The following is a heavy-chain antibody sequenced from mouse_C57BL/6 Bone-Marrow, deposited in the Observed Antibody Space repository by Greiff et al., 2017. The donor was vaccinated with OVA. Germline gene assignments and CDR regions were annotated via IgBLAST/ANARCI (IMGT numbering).Heavy chain of an antibody. V-gene: IGHV2-5*01. CDR1: GFSLTSYG. CDR3: ANDGYYAMDY. D-gene: IGHD2-3*01. CDR2: IWRGGST. J-gene: IGHJ4*01. Sequence: VHLVESGPGLVQPSQSLSITCTVSGFSLTSYGVHWVRQSPGKGLEWLGVIWRGGSTDYNAAFMSRLSIAKDNSKSQVFFKMNSLQAYDTAIYYSANDGYYAMDYWGQGTSVTVSS.